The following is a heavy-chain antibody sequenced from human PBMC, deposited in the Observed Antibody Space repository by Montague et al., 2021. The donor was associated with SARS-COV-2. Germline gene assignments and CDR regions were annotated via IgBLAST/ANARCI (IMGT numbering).Heavy chain of an antibody. V-gene: IGHV4-34*01. CDR1: GGSFSGYY. Sequence: SETLSLTCAVYGGSFSGYYWSWIRQPPGKGLEWIGEINHSGSTNYNPSLKSRVTISVDTSKNQFSLKLSSVTAADTAVYHCARVRAVPAAMRIFSLGRSYYGMDVWGQGTTVTVSS. D-gene: IGHD2-2*01. CDR3: ARVRAVPAAMRIFSLGRSYYGMDV. J-gene: IGHJ6*02. CDR2: INHSGST.